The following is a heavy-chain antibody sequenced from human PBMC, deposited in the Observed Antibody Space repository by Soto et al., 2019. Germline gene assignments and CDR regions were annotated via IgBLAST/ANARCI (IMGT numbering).Heavy chain of an antibody. Sequence: GGSLRLSCAASGFTFSNAWMSWVRQAPGKGLEWVGRIKSKTDGGTTDYAAPVKGRFTISRDDSKNTLYLQMNSLKTEETAVYYCTTDAQLGYCSSTSCYSTYAFDIWGQGTMVTVSS. J-gene: IGHJ3*02. CDR1: GFTFSNAW. D-gene: IGHD2-2*01. V-gene: IGHV3-15*01. CDR3: TTDAQLGYCSSTSCYSTYAFDI. CDR2: IKSKTDGGTT.